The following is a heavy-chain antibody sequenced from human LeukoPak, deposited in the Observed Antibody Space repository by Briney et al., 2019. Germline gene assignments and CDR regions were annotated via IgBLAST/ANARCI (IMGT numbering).Heavy chain of an antibody. CDR2: INHSGST. CDR3: ARGVDSPMVDAFDI. CDR1: GGSSSGYY. Sequence: SETLSLTCAVYGGSSSGYYWSWIRQPPGKGLEWIGEINHSGSTNYNPSLKSRVTISVDTSKNQFSLKLSSVTAADPAVYYCARGVDSPMVDAFDIWGQGTMVTVSS. D-gene: IGHD5-18*01. V-gene: IGHV4-34*01. J-gene: IGHJ3*02.